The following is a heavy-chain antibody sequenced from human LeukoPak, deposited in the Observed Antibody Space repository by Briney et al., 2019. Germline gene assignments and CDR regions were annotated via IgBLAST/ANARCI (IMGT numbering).Heavy chain of an antibody. CDR1: GYSFTTYW. D-gene: IGHD4-17*01. CDR3: ARQGQYGDYDY. Sequence: GESLKISCQGSGYSFTTYWIGWVRQMPGKGLEWMGIIYAGDSDTRYSPSFQGQVTISADRSISTAYLQWRSLKASDSAMYYCARQGQYGDYDYWGQGTLVTVSS. V-gene: IGHV5-51*01. CDR2: IYAGDSDT. J-gene: IGHJ4*02.